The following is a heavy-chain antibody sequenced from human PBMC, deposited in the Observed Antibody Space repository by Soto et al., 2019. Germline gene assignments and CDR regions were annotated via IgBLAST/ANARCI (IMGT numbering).Heavy chain of an antibody. Sequence: QVQLVESGGGVVQPGASLRLSCVGSGFTFRSYVIHWVRQAPGKGLEWVALTSYDGSNKYYDDSVKGRFTISRDNSRNTVDVHMDRLRLQDTALYYCARWGTTGGLDVWGQGTLVSVSS. CDR3: ARWGTTGGLDV. V-gene: IGHV3-30*19. CDR2: TSYDGSNK. D-gene: IGHD3-16*01. J-gene: IGHJ4*02. CDR1: GFTFRSYV.